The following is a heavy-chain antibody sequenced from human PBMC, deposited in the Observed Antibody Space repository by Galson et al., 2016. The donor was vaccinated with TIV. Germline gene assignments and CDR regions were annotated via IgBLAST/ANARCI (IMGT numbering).Heavy chain of an antibody. V-gene: IGHV4-4*02. CDR2: IYHGGGA. Sequence: SETLSLTCAVSGGSIVSNYLWSWVRQAPGKGLEWIGQIYHGGGANYSPSLKSRAAMSVDKSQNQFSLKLTAVTAAYTAMYFCARGNQEYQLLSENYFDLWGRGILVAVSS. CDR1: GGSIVSNYL. J-gene: IGHJ4*02. CDR3: ARGNQEYQLLSENYFDL. D-gene: IGHD2/OR15-2a*01.